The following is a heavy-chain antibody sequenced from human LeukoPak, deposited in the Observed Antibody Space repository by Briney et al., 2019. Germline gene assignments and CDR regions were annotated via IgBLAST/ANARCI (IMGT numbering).Heavy chain of an antibody. CDR1: GYTFRIYW. CDR2: ICPGDSDT. J-gene: IGHJ4*02. V-gene: IGHV5-51*01. D-gene: IGHD4-17*01. CDR3: ARSGNYGEYVL. Sequence: GESLKISCKGSGYTFRIYWIAWVRQMPGKGLEWMGTICPGDSDTRYSPSFQGQVTISADESISTANLQWSSLKASDTAIYYCARSGNYGEYVLWGQGTLVTVSS.